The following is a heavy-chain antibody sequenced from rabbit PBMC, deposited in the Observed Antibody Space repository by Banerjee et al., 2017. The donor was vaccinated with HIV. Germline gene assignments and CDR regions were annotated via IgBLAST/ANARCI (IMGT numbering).Heavy chain of an antibody. V-gene: IGHV1S43*01. D-gene: IGHD1-1*01. CDR3: VRGASSSGYYSL. CDR2: IYAGISDST. CDR1: GIDFSTYSY. Sequence: QEQLVESGGGLVKPGGTLTLTCKASGIDFSTYSYMCWVRQAPGKGLEWIACIYAGISDSTYYASWAKGRFTISSHNAQNTLYLQLNSLTAADTATYFCVRGASSSGYYSLWGPGTLVTVS. J-gene: IGHJ4*01.